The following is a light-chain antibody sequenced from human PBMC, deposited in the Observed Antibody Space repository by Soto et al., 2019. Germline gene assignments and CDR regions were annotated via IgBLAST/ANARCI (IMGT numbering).Light chain of an antibody. CDR3: SSYTTSTTWV. Sequence: QSALTQPASVSGSPGQSIAISCTGTNVDVGGYNYVSWYQHHPGKAPKLIIYEVSNRPSGVSNRFSGSKSGNTASLTISGLQAEDEADYYCSSYTTSTTWVFGGGTKLTVL. V-gene: IGLV2-14*01. CDR1: NVDVGGYNY. CDR2: EVS. J-gene: IGLJ3*02.